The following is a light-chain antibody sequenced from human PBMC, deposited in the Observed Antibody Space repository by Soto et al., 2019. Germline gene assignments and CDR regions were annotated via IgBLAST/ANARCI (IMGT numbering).Light chain of an antibody. V-gene: IGKV3D-20*01. CDR3: QQYSSSART. Sequence: EIVLTQSPATLSLSPGERATLSCGASQSVSSSYLAWYQQKPGLAPRLLIYDACSRATGTPDWCSGSASAADFILTTSRLAPEDSAVYYGQQYSSSARTFGPGTKVEIK. J-gene: IGKJ1*01. CDR1: QSVSSSY. CDR2: DAC.